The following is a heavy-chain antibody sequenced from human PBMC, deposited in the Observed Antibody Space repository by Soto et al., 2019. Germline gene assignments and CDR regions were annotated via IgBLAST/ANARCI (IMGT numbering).Heavy chain of an antibody. CDR3: AREESNGDAKEAYYYDSSGYYGGWFDP. CDR2: INPNSGGT. Sequence: ASVKVSCKASGYTFTGYYMHWVRQAPGQGLEWMGWINPNSGGTNYAQKFQGRVTMTRDTSISTAYMELSRLRSDDTAVYYCAREESNGDAKEAYYYDSSGYYGGWFDPWGQGTLVTVS. V-gene: IGHV1-2*02. J-gene: IGHJ5*02. D-gene: IGHD3-22*01. CDR1: GYTFTGYY.